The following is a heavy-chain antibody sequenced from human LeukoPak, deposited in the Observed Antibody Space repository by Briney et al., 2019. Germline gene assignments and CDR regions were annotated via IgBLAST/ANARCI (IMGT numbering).Heavy chain of an antibody. CDR2: IFHSGRT. J-gene: IGHJ4*02. CDR1: GGSISSHY. V-gene: IGHV4-59*08. CDR3: ARQSTEDSGHYYAQFDY. D-gene: IGHD3-22*01. Sequence: SETLSLTCTVSGGSISSHYWSWIRQPPGKELEWIGYIFHSGRTNFNSSLHSRVTISLDTSNNQLSLELSSVTAADTAVYCCARQSTEDSGHYYAQFDYWGQGALVTVSS.